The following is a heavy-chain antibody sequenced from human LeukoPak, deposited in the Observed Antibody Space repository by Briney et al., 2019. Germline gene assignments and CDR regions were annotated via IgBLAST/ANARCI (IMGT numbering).Heavy chain of an antibody. CDR1: GGSFSGYY. CDR2: INHSGST. V-gene: IGHV4-34*01. CDR3: ARSRYSSSWSEFVY. Sequence: SETLSLTCAVYGGSFSGYYWSWIRQPPGKGLEWIGEINHSGSTNYNPSLKSRVTISVGTSKNQFSLKLSSVTAADTAVYYCARSRYSSSWSEFVYWGQGTLVTVSS. D-gene: IGHD6-13*01. J-gene: IGHJ4*02.